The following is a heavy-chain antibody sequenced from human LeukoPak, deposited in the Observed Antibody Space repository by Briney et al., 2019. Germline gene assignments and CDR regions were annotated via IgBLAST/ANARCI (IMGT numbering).Heavy chain of an antibody. CDR2: ISAYNGNI. D-gene: IGHD2-21*02. J-gene: IGHJ4*02. Sequence: ASXKVSCKASGYTFTSYGISWVRQAPGQGLEWMGWISAYNGNINYAQKLQGRVTMTTDTSTSTAYMELRSLRSDDTAVYYCARSLNHPYCGGDCFGDYWGQGTLVTVSS. V-gene: IGHV1-18*01. CDR1: GYTFTSYG. CDR3: ARSLNHPYCGGDCFGDY.